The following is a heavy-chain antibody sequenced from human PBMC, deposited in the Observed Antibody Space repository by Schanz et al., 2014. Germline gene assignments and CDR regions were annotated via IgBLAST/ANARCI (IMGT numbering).Heavy chain of an antibody. CDR2: IYIGGNT. CDR1: GFSVGNKY. Sequence: EVQLVESGGGLVQPGGSLRLSCAASGFSVGNKYMNWVRQAPGKGLEWVSFIYIGGNTYYADSVKGRFTISRDNSKNTVYIQMNSLRAEDTAVYYCARGGPAYYFDDWGQGTIVTVSS. CDR3: ARGGPAYYFDD. J-gene: IGHJ3*01. D-gene: IGHD1-26*01. V-gene: IGHV3-66*01.